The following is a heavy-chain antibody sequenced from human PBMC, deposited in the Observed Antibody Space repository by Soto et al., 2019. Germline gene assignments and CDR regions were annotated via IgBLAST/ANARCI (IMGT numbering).Heavy chain of an antibody. CDR3: ARGRFPSVAGRGPLGY. J-gene: IGHJ4*02. Sequence: SETLSLPCAVYGRPFSGYYWSWIPQPLGKGLEWIGELNHRGSTNYNPSLKSRVTISVHTSKNQFSLKLSSVTAADTAVYYCARGRFPSVAGRGPLGYWGQGTLVTVAS. V-gene: IGHV4-34*01. CDR2: LNHRGST. D-gene: IGHD6-19*01. CDR1: GRPFSGYY.